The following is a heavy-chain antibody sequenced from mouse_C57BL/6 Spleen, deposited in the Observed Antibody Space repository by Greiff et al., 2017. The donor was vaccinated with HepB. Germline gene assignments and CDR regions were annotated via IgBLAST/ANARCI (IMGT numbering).Heavy chain of an antibody. D-gene: IGHD1-1*01. CDR3: ARGEDLLLRIYY. CDR2: IDPSDSYT. CDR1: GYTFTSYW. Sequence: VKLQQPGAELVMPGASVKLSCKASGYTFTSYWMHWVKQRPGQGLEWIGEIDPSDSYTNYNQKFKGKSTLTVDKSSSTAYMQLSSLTSEDSAVYYCARGEDLLLRIYYWGQGTTLTVSS. J-gene: IGHJ2*01. V-gene: IGHV1-69*01.